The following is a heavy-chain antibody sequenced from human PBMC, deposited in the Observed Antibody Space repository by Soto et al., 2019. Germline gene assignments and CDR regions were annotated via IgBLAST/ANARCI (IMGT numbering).Heavy chain of an antibody. D-gene: IGHD6-19*01. CDR2: VSHDGRNT. CDR1: GFTFSDYA. V-gene: IGHV3-30*18. CDR3: AKGGRQWLVTSDFNY. Sequence: VQLVESGGGVVQPGRSLRLSCAASGFTFSDYAMHWVRQAPGKGLEWVAVVSHDGRNTHYADSVKGRFTISRDSSKTTVSPEMTPLRAEATAVYYGAKGGRQWLVTSDFNYWGQGALVTVSS. J-gene: IGHJ4*02.